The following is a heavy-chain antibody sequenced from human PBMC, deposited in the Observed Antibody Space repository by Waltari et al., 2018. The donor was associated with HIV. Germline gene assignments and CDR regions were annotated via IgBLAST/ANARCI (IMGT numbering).Heavy chain of an antibody. CDR1: GFTFSSYG. CDR3: ARDGDRLGVGATYFDY. CDR2: IWYDGSNK. J-gene: IGHJ4*02. Sequence: QVQLVESGGGVVQPGRSLRLSCAASGFTFSSYGMHWVRQAPGKGLEWVAVIWYDGSNKYYADSVKGRFTISRDNSKNTLYLQMNSLRAEDTAVYYCARDGDRLGVGATYFDYWGQGTLVTVSS. V-gene: IGHV3-33*01. D-gene: IGHD1-26*01.